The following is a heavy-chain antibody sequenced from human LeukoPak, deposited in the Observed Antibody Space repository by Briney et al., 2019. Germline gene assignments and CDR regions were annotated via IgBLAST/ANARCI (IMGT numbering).Heavy chain of an antibody. CDR1: GFTFSDCD. J-gene: IGHJ1*01. D-gene: IGHD3-22*01. V-gene: IGHV3-11*01. Sequence: PGGSLRLSCAASGFTFSDCDMSWIRQAPGKGLEWVSYISSSGSTIYYADSVKGRFTISRDNAKNSLYLQMNSLRAEDTAVYYCARPYYYDSSGYYLEYFQHWGQGTLVTVSS. CDR3: ARPYYYDSSGYYLEYFQH. CDR2: ISSSGSTI.